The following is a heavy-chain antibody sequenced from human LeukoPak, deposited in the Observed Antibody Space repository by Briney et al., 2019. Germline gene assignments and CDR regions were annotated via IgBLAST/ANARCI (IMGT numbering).Heavy chain of an antibody. J-gene: IGHJ3*02. CDR3: TRPDYYDSREPAIDT. Sequence: GGSLRLSCAASGFTFSGSAMHWVRQASGKGLEWVGRIRSKANGYATAYAASVKGRFTISRDDSKNTAYLQMNSLKTEDTAVYYCTRPDYYDSREPAIDTWGQGTMVTVSS. CDR1: GFTFSGSA. CDR2: IRSKANGYAT. D-gene: IGHD3-22*01. V-gene: IGHV3-73*01.